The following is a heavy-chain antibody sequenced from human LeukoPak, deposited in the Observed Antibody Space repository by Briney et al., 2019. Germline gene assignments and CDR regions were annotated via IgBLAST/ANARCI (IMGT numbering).Heavy chain of an antibody. J-gene: IGHJ4*02. CDR3: ARSLRRYYYDSSGYYGNFDY. V-gene: IGHV3-48*03. CDR1: GFTFSSYG. CDR2: ISSSGSTI. Sequence: HPGGSLRLSCAASGFTFSSYGMNWVRQAPGKGLYWVSYISSSGSTIYYADSVKGRFTISRDNAKNSLYLQMNSLRAEDTAVYYCARSLRRYYYDSSGYYGNFDYWGQGTLVTVSS. D-gene: IGHD3-22*01.